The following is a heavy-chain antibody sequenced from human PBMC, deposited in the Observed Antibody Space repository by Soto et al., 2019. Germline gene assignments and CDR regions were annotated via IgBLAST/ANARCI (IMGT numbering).Heavy chain of an antibody. CDR2: INHSGST. J-gene: IGHJ6*02. Sequence: QGQLQQWGAGLLKPSETLSLTCAVYVGSFSGYYWTWIRQPPGKGLEWIGEINHSGSTNYNASLKSRVTMSVDTSKNQFSLKLSSVTAADTAVYFCARARRRALGAYYGLDVWGQGTTVTVPS. CDR3: ARARRRALGAYYGLDV. CDR1: VGSFSGYY. D-gene: IGHD3-10*01. V-gene: IGHV4-34*01.